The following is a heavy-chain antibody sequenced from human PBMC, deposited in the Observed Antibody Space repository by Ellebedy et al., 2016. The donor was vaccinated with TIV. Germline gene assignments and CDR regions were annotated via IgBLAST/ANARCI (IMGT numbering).Heavy chain of an antibody. CDR3: AKDMGHSGYSNFDS. Sequence: PGGSLRLSCAASGFMFADYAMYWVRHPPGKGLEWVSLISWDGAGTYYADSVKDRFTIYRDNSRNSLYLQMNSLRPEDTALYYCAKDMGHSGYSNFDSWGQGTLVTVSS. D-gene: IGHD3-22*01. J-gene: IGHJ4*02. V-gene: IGHV3-43D*03. CDR1: GFMFADYA. CDR2: ISWDGAGT.